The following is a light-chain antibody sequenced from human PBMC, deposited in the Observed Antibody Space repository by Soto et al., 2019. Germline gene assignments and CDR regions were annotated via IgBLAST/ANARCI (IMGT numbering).Light chain of an antibody. Sequence: QSALTQPASVSGSPRQWITISCTGTSSDVGGYNYVSWYQQHPGKAPKLMIYDVSNRPSGVSNRFSGSKSVNTASLTISGLQAEDEADYYCSSYTSSSTYVFGTGTKVTVL. CDR1: SSDVGGYNY. CDR2: DVS. V-gene: IGLV2-14*01. CDR3: SSYTSSSTYV. J-gene: IGLJ1*01.